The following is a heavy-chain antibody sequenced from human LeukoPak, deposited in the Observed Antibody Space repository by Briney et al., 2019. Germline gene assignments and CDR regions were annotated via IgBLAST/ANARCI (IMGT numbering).Heavy chain of an antibody. CDR2: INHSGST. J-gene: IGHJ4*02. V-gene: IGHV4-34*01. Sequence: ASETLSLTCAVYGGSFSGYYWSWIRQPPGKGLEWIGEINHSGSTNYNPSLKSRVTISVDPSKNQFSLKLSSVTAADTAVYYCARGPGYSSGWSRVFDYWGQGTLVTVSS. CDR3: ARGPGYSSGWSRVFDY. CDR1: GGSFSGYY. D-gene: IGHD6-19*01.